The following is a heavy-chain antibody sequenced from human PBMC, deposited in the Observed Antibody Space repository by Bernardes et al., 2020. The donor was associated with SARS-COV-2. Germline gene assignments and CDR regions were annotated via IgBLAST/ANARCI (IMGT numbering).Heavy chain of an antibody. J-gene: IGHJ4*02. CDR2: ISPYNGNT. Sequence: ASVKVSCKASGYTFTNYYINWVRQAPGQGLEWMGWISPYNGNTNSAQKLQGRVTMTTDTSTSTAYMELRSLRSDDTAVYYCARFFMGHTRFDSWGQGTLVTVSS. CDR1: GYTFTNYY. V-gene: IGHV1-18*04. D-gene: IGHD1-26*01. CDR3: ARFFMGHTRFDS.